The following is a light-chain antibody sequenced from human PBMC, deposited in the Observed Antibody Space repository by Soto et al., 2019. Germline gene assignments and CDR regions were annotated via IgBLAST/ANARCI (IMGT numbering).Light chain of an antibody. V-gene: IGKV1-33*01. CDR2: DAS. Sequence: DTQMPQSPSALSASIGDRVTITCQASQDISNCLNWYQQKPGKAPQLLIYDASKFETGFPLRFGGSGSGTDFSLTISILQPEDIATFYCQQYDSLPFTFGQGTNLEIK. CDR3: QQYDSLPFT. CDR1: QDISNC. J-gene: IGKJ2*01.